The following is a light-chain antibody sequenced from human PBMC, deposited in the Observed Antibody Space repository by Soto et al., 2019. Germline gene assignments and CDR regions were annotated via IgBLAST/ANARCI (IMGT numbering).Light chain of an antibody. CDR2: GNS. Sequence: QSVLTQPPSVSGAPGQRVTISCTGSSSNIGAGYDVHWYQQLPGTAPKLLTYGNSNRPSGVPDRFSGSKSGTSASLAITGLQAEDEADYYCQPYDSSLSARGYVFGTGTKVTVL. V-gene: IGLV1-40*01. J-gene: IGLJ1*01. CDR3: QPYDSSLSARGYV. CDR1: SSNIGAGYD.